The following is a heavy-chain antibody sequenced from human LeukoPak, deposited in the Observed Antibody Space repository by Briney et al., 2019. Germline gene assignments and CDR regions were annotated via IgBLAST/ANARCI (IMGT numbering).Heavy chain of an antibody. V-gene: IGHV1-2*02. D-gene: IGHD5-18*01. J-gene: IGHJ5*02. CDR2: INPNSGDT. CDR1: GYTFSGYY. CDR3: ARGPFRNVDIAMVASRFDP. Sequence: GASVKVSCKASGYTFSGYYLHWVRQAPGQGLEWMGWINPNSGDTNYSQKFQGRVTMTKDTSITTAYMELSSLRSDDTALHYCARGPFRNVDIAMVASRFDPWGQGTLVTVSS.